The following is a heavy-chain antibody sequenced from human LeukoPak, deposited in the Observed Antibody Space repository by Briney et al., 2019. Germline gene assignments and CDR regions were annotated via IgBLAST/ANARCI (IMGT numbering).Heavy chain of an antibody. J-gene: IGHJ4*02. CDR1: GYTFTAYS. D-gene: IGHD3-10*01. V-gene: IGHV1-2*02. CDR3: AKVLSASGSYVDDY. CDR2: INPNSGGT. Sequence: AASVKVSCKASGYTFTAYSLHWVRQAPGQGLEWLGWINPNSGGTDYEQKFQGRVTLTRDTSISTAYMELNRLRSDDTAMYHCAKVLSASGSYVDDYWGQGTLVTVSS.